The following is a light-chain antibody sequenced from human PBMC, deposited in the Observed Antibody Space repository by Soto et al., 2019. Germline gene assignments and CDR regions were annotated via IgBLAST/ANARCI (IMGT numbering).Light chain of an antibody. CDR2: GAS. CDR1: QSVGSD. CDR3: QHYNFWPHS. Sequence: EIVMTQSPATLSVSPVARATLSCRASQSVGSDLVWYRQKPGQAPRLLIYGASNRATGVPDRFSGSGSGTEFTLTISSLQSEDVSVYFCQHYNFWPHSFGQGTKVDIK. V-gene: IGKV3-15*01. J-gene: IGKJ2*01.